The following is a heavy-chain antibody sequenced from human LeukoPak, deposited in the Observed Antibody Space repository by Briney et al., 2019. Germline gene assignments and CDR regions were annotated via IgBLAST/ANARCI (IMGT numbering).Heavy chain of an antibody. J-gene: IGHJ4*02. Sequence: SETLSLTCTVSGGSISSYYWSWIRQPPGKGLEWIGSIYSSGSTYYNPSLKSRVTISVDTSKNQFSLKPSSVTAADTAVYYCATNEWSGYYFEYWGQGTLVPVSS. CDR2: IYSSGST. CDR3: ATNEWSGYYFEY. D-gene: IGHD3-3*01. CDR1: GGSISSYY. V-gene: IGHV4-59*05.